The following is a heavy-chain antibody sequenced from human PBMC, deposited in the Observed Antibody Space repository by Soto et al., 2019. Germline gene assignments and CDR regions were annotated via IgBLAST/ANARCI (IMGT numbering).Heavy chain of an antibody. V-gene: IGHV4-59*01. D-gene: IGHD3-16*01. CDR3: ARAAHGGGAFDI. Sequence: QVQLQESGPGLVKPSETLSLTCTVSGGSISSYYWSWIRQPPGKGLEWIGYIYYSGSTNYNPSLKSRVTISVGTSKNQFSLKLSPVTAADTAVYYCARAAHGGGAFDIWGQGTMVTVSS. CDR2: IYYSGST. J-gene: IGHJ3*02. CDR1: GGSISSYY.